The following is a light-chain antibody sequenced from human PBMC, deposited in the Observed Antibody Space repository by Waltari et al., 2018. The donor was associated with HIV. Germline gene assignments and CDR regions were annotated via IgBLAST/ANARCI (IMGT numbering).Light chain of an antibody. CDR1: ALPKKY. V-gene: IGLV3-10*01. CDR3: YSTDSSGNHRGV. J-gene: IGLJ2*01. CDR2: EDN. Sequence: SYELTQPPSVSVSPGQTARIPRSGDALPKKYPYWYQQKSAQAPGLVIYEDNKRPSGIPERFSGSSSGTMATLTISGAQVEDEADYYCYSTDSSGNHRGVFGGGTKLTVL.